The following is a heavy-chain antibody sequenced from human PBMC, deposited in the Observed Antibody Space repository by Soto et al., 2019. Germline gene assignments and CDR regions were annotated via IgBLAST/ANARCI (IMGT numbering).Heavy chain of an antibody. Sequence: QVQLVESGGGVVQPGRSLRLSCAASGFTFSSYGMRWVRQAPGKGLEWVAGISYDGSNKYYADSVKGRFTISRYNSKNTLYLQMNSLRAEDTAVYYCAKDLYSGYDARYYYYYYGMDIWGQGTTVTVSS. CDR3: AKDLYSGYDARYYYYYYGMDI. CDR1: GFTFSSYG. D-gene: IGHD5-12*01. J-gene: IGHJ6*02. V-gene: IGHV3-30*18. CDR2: ISYDGSNK.